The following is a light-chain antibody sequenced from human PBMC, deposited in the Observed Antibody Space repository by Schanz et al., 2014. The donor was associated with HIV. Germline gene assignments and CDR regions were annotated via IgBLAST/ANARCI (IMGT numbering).Light chain of an antibody. V-gene: IGLV1-44*01. Sequence: VNWYQQLPGTAPKLLIYTNNQRPSGVPDRFSGSKSGTSASLAISGLQSEDEAEYFCSSHTINTLLVFGGGTKLTVL. CDR2: TNN. CDR3: SSHTINTLLV. J-gene: IGLJ3*02.